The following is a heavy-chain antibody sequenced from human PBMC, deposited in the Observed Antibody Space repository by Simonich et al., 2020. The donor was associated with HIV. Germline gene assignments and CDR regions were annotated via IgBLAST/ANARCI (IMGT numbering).Heavy chain of an antibody. D-gene: IGHD6-6*01. CDR3: ARNGIAARPDTSEVDY. CDR2: INNSGSI. CDR1: GGSFSGYY. J-gene: IGHJ4*02. V-gene: IGHV4-34*01. Sequence: QVQLQQWGAGLLKPSETLSLTCAVYGGSFSGYYWSWIRQPPGKGLEWIAKINNSGSIYYTPSLKSRVTISVDTSKSQFSRKVSSVTAADTAVYYCARNGIAARPDTSEVDYWGQGTLVTVSS.